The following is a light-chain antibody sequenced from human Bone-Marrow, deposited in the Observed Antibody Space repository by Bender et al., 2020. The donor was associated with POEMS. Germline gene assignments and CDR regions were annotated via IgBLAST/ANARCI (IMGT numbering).Light chain of an antibody. CDR1: KSGSDDYIS. Sequence: QSALIQPASVSASPGQSITISCTATKSGSDDYISVSWYQHHPGKAPKLLIHDVPNRPSQISSRFFASKSGNTASLTISGVQAEDEADYYCAAWDAGLGGGVFGGGTKLTVL. CDR3: AAWDAGLGGGV. V-gene: IGLV2-14*03. J-gene: IGLJ3*02. CDR2: DVP.